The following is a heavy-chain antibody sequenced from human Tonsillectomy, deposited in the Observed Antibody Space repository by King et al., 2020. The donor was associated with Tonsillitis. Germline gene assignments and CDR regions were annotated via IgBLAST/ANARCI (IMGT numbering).Heavy chain of an antibody. CDR2: IDWDDDK. D-gene: IGHD5-18*01. V-gene: IGHV2-70*11. J-gene: IGHJ4*02. CDR3: ARSLVDTSMVNDY. Sequence: VTLTESGPALVKPTQTLTLTCTFSGFSLSTSAMCVSWIRQPPGKALEWLARIDWDDDKYYNTSLKTRLTLSKDTSKNQVVLTMTNMDPVDTATYYCARSLVDTSMVNDYWGQGTLVTVSS. CDR1: GFSLSTSAMC.